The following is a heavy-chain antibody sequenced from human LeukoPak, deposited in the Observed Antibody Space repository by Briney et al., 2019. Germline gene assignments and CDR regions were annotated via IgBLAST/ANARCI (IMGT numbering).Heavy chain of an antibody. CDR1: GFTFSSYS. J-gene: IGHJ4*02. V-gene: IGHV3-48*02. CDR2: ISSSSTTI. Sequence: GGSLRLSCAASGFTFSSYSLSWVRQAPRKGLEWVSYISSSSTTIYYADSVKGRFTISRDNAKNSLYLQMNSLRDEDTAVYYCARDSYGNSGYYYVSDYWGQGTLVTVSS. D-gene: IGHD3-22*01. CDR3: ARDSYGNSGYYYVSDY.